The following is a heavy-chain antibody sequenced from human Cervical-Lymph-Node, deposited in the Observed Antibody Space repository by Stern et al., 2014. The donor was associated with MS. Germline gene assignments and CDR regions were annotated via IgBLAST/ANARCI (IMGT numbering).Heavy chain of an antibody. V-gene: IGHV1-18*01. CDR1: GYTFTSYG. D-gene: IGHD2-15*01. J-gene: IGHJ4*02. CDR3: ARNSIAVPAKTGDH. Sequence: QVQLVQSGAEVKKPGASVKVSCEASGYTFTSYGISWVRQAPGQGLEWMGWISAYNDNTKYTQKGQGRVPMTTDTSTSTAYMELRSLRSGGTAVYYFARNSIAVPAKTGDHWGQGTLVTVSS. CDR2: ISAYNDNT.